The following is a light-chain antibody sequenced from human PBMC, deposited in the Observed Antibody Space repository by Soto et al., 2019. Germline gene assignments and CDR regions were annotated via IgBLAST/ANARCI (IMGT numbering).Light chain of an antibody. CDR3: QPYNSYSEA. CDR1: QTISSW. J-gene: IGKJ1*01. V-gene: IGKV1-5*03. Sequence: DIQMTQSPSTLSGSVGDRGTITGRASQTISSWLAWYQQKPGKARKLLIYKASTLKSGVPSRFSGSGSGTEFTLTISSLQPDDFATYYCQPYNSYSEAVGPGTQVEIK. CDR2: KAS.